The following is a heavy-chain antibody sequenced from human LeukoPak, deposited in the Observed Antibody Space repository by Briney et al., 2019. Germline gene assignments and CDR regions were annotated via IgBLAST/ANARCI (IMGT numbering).Heavy chain of an antibody. J-gene: IGHJ4*02. CDR2: IKTDGSET. CDR3: VKNNGWFHLAQ. CDR1: GFTFRSYW. Sequence: PGGSLRLSCAASGFTFRSYWMDWVRQAPGKGLEWVGHIKTDGSETYYLDSLRGRFSISRDNTNNALYLQMNSLRVEDTAVYYCVKNNGWFHLAQWGQGTLVTVSS. D-gene: IGHD6-19*01. V-gene: IGHV3-7*03.